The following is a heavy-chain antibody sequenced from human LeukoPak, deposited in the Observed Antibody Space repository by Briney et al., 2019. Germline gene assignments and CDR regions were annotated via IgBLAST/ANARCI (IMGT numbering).Heavy chain of an antibody. J-gene: IGHJ5*01. D-gene: IGHD1-1*01. CDR3: ARDCRLNCARQPGFDS. V-gene: IGHV3-7*01. Sequence: GGSLRLPCAASGFTFSSYWMSWVRQAPGKGLEWVANIKQDGSEKYYVDSVKGRFTISRDNAKNSLYLQMNSLRDEDTAVYYCARDCRLNCARQPGFDSWGQGTLVTVSS. CDR2: IKQDGSEK. CDR1: GFTFSSYW.